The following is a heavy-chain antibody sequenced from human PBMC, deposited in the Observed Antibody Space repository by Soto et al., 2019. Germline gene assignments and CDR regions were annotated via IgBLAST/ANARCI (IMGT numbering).Heavy chain of an antibody. CDR2: ISSNGGSR. CDR1: GFTFSSYA. D-gene: IGHD3-9*01. Sequence: VQLVESGGGLVQPGGSLGLSCAASGFTFSSYAMRWVRQAPGKGLEYVSVISSNGGSRYYANSVKGRFTISRDNSKNTLYLQMGSLRAEEMAVYYCARAIWETYGMDVWGQGTTVTVSS. V-gene: IGHV3-64*01. J-gene: IGHJ6*02. CDR3: ARAIWETYGMDV.